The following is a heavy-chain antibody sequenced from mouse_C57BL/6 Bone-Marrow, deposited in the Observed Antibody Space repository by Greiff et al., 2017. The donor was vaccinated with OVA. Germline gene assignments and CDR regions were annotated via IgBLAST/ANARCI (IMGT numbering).Heavy chain of an antibody. D-gene: IGHD1-1*01. J-gene: IGHJ3*01. CDR2: IYPGNSDT. Sequence: VQLQQSGTVLARPGASVKMSCKTSGYTFTSYWMHWVKQRPGQGLEWIGAIYPGNSDTSYNQKFKGKAKLTAVTSASTAYMELSSLTNEDSAVYYCTRYGSSFPAWFAYWGQGTLVTVSA. CDR3: TRYGSSFPAWFAY. V-gene: IGHV1-5*01. CDR1: GYTFTSYW.